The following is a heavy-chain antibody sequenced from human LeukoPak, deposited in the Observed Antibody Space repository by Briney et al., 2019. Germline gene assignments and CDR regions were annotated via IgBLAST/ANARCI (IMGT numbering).Heavy chain of an antibody. CDR2: SSTSGSIT. V-gene: IGHV3-11*04. D-gene: IGHD3-10*02. Sequence: GGSLRLSCAASGFTFSDYYMSWIRQAPGKGLQWLAYSSTSGSITYYADSVKDRFTISRDNAKNSVYLQMNSLRAEDTAVYYCARDFSDVRGNIFDSWGQGTLVTVSS. CDR1: GFTFSDYY. CDR3: ARDFSDVRGNIFDS. J-gene: IGHJ4*02.